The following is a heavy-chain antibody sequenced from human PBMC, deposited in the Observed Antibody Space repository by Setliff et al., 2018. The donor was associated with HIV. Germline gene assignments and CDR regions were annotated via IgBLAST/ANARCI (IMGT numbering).Heavy chain of an antibody. Sequence: GGSLRLSCEASGFTFSSHGMHWLRQAPGKGLEWVTFIRYDGSDIHYADSVKGRFTISRDNAKNSLHLQMNSLRAEDAAFYYCAREAYDVLTPHAHIDYWGQGVLVTVSS. CDR3: AREAYDVLTPHAHIDY. D-gene: IGHD3-9*01. J-gene: IGHJ4*02. CDR2: IRYDGSDI. V-gene: IGHV3-30*02. CDR1: GFTFSSHG.